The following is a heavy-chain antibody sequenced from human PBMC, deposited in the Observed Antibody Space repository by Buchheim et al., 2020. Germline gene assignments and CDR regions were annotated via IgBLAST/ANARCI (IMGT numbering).Heavy chain of an antibody. CDR3: ARGRRYFGSGSSFDY. J-gene: IGHJ4*02. CDR1: GFTFSSYW. CDR2: IKQDGSEK. V-gene: IGHV3-7*01. Sequence: EVQLVESGGGLVQPGGSLRLSCPASGFTFSSYWMGWVRQAPGKGLEWVANIKQDGSEKYYVDSVKGRFTISRDNAKNSLYLQMNSLRAEDTAVYYCARGRRYFGSGSSFDYWGQGTL. D-gene: IGHD3-10*01.